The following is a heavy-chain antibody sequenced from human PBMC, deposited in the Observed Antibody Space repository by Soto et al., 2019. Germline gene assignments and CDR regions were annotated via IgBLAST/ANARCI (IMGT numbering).Heavy chain of an antibody. Sequence: ASVKVSCKASGYTFTAYYIHWVRQAPGQGLEWMGWINPNTGGTNYAQNFQGRVTMTRDTSISTAFMELSRLRSDETAIYFCERDTSNYFDFWGQGTPVTVSS. CDR1: GYTFTAYY. CDR3: ERDTSNYFDF. CDR2: INPNTGGT. V-gene: IGHV1-2*02. D-gene: IGHD2-2*01. J-gene: IGHJ4*02.